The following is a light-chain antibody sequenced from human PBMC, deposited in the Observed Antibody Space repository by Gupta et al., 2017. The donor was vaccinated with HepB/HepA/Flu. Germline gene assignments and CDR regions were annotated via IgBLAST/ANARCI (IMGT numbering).Light chain of an antibody. Sequence: EIVLTQSPATLSLSPGERATLSCRASQSVRNYLAWYQQKPGQAPRLLIFDASNRATGIPARFSGSGSGTDFTLTISSLVPEDFAVYFCQQRSNWPLTFAGGTKVEIK. CDR3: QQRSNWPLT. J-gene: IGKJ4*01. CDR2: DAS. V-gene: IGKV3-11*01. CDR1: QSVRNY.